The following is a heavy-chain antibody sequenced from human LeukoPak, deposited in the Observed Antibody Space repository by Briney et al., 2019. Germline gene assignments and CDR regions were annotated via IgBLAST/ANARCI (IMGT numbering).Heavy chain of an antibody. CDR2: IIPIFGTA. Sequence: GASVKVSCKASGGTFSSYAISWVRQAPGQGLEWMGGIIPIFGTANYAQKFQGRVTITADESTGTAYMELSSLRSEDTAVYYCARWISGSYFWFDPWGQGTLVTVSS. J-gene: IGHJ5*02. CDR1: GGTFSSYA. CDR3: ARWISGSYFWFDP. V-gene: IGHV1-69*13. D-gene: IGHD1-26*01.